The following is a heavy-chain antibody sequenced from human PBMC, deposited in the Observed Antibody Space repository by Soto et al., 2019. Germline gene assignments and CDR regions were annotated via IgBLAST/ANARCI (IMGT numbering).Heavy chain of an antibody. CDR2: IGTAGDT. CDR1: GFTFSSYD. Sequence: PGGSLRLSCAASGFTFSSYDMHWVRQATGKGLEWVSAIGTAGDTYYPGSVKGRFTISRENAKNSLYLQMNSLRAEDTAVYYCARGRRRHPHTAAPGNNWFDPWGQGTLVTVSS. V-gene: IGHV3-13*01. CDR3: ARGRRRHPHTAAPGNNWFDP. J-gene: IGHJ5*02.